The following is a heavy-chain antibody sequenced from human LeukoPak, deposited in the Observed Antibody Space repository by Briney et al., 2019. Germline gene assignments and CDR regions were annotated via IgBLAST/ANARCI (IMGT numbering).Heavy chain of an antibody. Sequence: PGGSLRLSCGASGFIFDTHDMHWVRQAPGKGLEGVAFIRSDGYHTYYADSVKGRFTITRDNSKNTLYLQMNSLRLDDMGVYYCAKPSGSGVDYWGRGTRVTVSS. CDR1: GFIFDTHD. CDR2: IRSDGYHT. D-gene: IGHD1-26*01. J-gene: IGHJ4*02. CDR3: AKPSGSGVDY. V-gene: IGHV3-30*02.